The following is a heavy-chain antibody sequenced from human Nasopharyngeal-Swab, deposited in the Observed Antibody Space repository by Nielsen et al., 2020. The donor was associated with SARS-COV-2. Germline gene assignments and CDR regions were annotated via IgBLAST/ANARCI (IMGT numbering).Heavy chain of an antibody. CDR2: IYYSGST. J-gene: IGHJ4*02. Sequence: PGKGLEWIGYIYYSGSTNYNPSLKSRVTISVDTSKNQFSLKLSSVTAADTAVYYCARQRPGDYEDYWGQGTLVTVSS. CDR3: ARQRPGDYEDY. V-gene: IGHV4-59*08. D-gene: IGHD4-17*01.